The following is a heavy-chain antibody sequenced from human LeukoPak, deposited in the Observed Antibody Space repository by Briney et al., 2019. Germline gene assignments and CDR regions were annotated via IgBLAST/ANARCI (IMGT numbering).Heavy chain of an antibody. V-gene: IGHV3-74*01. CDR3: ARGPNSNWSGLDF. J-gene: IGHJ4*02. Sequence: PGGSLRLSCAASGFTLSNYWMHWARQLPGKGLVWVSRISPTGSTTSYADSVKGRFTVSRDNAKNTLYLQVNNLRAEDTAVYYCARGPNSNWSGLDFWGQGTLLTVSS. CDR2: ISPTGSTT. D-gene: IGHD6-6*01. CDR1: GFTLSNYW.